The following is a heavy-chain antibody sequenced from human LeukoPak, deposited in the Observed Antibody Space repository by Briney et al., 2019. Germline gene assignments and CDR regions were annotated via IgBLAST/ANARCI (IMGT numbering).Heavy chain of an antibody. Sequence: GGSLRLSCAASGFTFSSYSMNWVRQAPGKGLEWVSSTSSSSSYIYYADSVKGRFTISRDNAKNSLYLQMNSLRAEDTAVYYCARGKAAAGIDYWGQGTLVTVSS. V-gene: IGHV3-21*01. CDR2: TSSSSSYI. J-gene: IGHJ4*02. CDR1: GFTFSSYS. CDR3: ARGKAAAGIDY. D-gene: IGHD6-13*01.